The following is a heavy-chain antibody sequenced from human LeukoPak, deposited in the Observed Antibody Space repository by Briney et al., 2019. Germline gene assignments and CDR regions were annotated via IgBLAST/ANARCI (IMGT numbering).Heavy chain of an antibody. D-gene: IGHD7-27*01. CDR3: ARDSANWGLRGSHYFDY. V-gene: IGHV4-31*03. Sequence: PSETLSPTCTVSGGSINTGGYYWSWIRQHPGKGLEWIGYIYYSGSTYYNPSLKSRVTISVDTSKNQFSLKLSSVTAADTAVYYCARDSANWGLRGSHYFDYWGQGTLVTVSS. CDR1: GGSINTGGYY. J-gene: IGHJ4*02. CDR2: IYYSGST.